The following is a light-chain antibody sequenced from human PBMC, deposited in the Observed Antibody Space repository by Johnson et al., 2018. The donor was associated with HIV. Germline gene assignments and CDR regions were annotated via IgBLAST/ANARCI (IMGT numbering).Light chain of an antibody. V-gene: IGLV1-51*01. CDR1: SSNIGNNY. CDR3: ETWDSSLGGV. J-gene: IGLJ1*01. CDR2: DND. Sequence: SVLTQPPSVYAAPGQKVTISCSGSSSNIGNNYVSWYQQLPGAAPKLLIFDNDKRPSGIPDRFSGSKSGTSATLGITGLQTGDEADYYCETWDSSLGGVFGTGTKVTVL.